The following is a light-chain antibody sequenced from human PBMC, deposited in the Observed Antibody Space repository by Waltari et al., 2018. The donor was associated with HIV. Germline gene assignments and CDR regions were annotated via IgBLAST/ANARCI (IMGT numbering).Light chain of an antibody. CDR2: NDD. Sequence: QSVLAQPPSVSGAPGQRVTISCSGSGSNIRSTYVHWYQKLQVTAPIVLIYNDDQRPSGVPARFSGSKAGTTASLAISGLQSEDEADYYCAAWDDTLKVYVFGTGTKVTVL. CDR1: GSNIRSTY. CDR3: AAWDDTLKVYV. V-gene: IGLV1-44*01. J-gene: IGLJ1*01.